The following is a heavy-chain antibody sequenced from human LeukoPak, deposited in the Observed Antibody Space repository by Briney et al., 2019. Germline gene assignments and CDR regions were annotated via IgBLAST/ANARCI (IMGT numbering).Heavy chain of an antibody. CDR1: GGSISSYY. CDR3: ARDRSAAAGSPHFFDY. CDR2: VFYSGNT. Sequence: PSETLSLTCTVSGGSISSYYWSWIRQPPGKGLEWIGYVFYSGNTNYNPSLKSRVTISVDTSKNQFSLKLSSVTAADTAVYYCARDRSAAAGSPHFFDYWGQGTLVTVSS. J-gene: IGHJ4*02. V-gene: IGHV4-59*01. D-gene: IGHD6-13*01.